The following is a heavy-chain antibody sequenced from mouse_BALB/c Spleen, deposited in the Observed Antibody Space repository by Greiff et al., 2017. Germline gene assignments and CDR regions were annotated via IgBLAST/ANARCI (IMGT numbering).Heavy chain of an antibody. CDR1: GFTFSSYT. CDR3: ARHLITTTYYAMDY. D-gene: IGHD2-4*01. J-gene: IGHJ4*01. CDR2: ISNGGGST. Sequence: EVKLVESGGGLVQPGGSLKLSCAASGFTFSSYTMSWVRQTPEKRLEWVAYISNGGGSTYYPDTVKGRFTISRDNAKNTLYLQMSSLKSEDTAMYYCARHLITTTYYAMDYWGQGTSVTVSS. V-gene: IGHV5-12-2*01.